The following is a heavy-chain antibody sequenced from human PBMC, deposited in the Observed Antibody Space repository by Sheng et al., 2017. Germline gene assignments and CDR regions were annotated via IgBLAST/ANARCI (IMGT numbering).Heavy chain of an antibody. Sequence: QVQLQESGPGLVKPSETLSLTCAVSGYSISSGYYWGWIRQPPGKGLEWIGSIYHSGSTYYNPSLKSRVTISVDTSKNQFSLKLSSVTAADTAVYYCARKYYYDSSGYSWRAEENWFDPWGQGNPGHRLL. D-gene: IGHD3-22*01. J-gene: IGHJ5*02. CDR1: GYSISSGYY. CDR3: ARKYYYDSSGYSWRAEENWFDP. CDR2: IYHSGST. V-gene: IGHV4-38-2*01.